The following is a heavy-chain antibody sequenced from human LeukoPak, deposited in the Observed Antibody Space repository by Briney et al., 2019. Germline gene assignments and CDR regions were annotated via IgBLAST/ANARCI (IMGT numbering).Heavy chain of an antibody. Sequence: PGGTLRLSCAASGFTFSSYGMSWVRQAPGKGLEWVSAISGSGGSTYYADSVKGRFTISRDNSKNTLYLQMNSLRAEDTAVYYCAKDIMVRGVKYSGCVSDYWGQGTLVTVSS. CDR2: ISGSGGST. CDR3: AKDIMVRGVKYSGCVSDY. CDR1: GFTFSSYG. D-gene: IGHD3-10*01. V-gene: IGHV3-23*01. J-gene: IGHJ4*02.